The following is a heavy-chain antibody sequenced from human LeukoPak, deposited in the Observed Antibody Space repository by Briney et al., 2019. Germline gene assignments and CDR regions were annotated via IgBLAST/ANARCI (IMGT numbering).Heavy chain of an antibody. D-gene: IGHD3-10*02. CDR2: IYTSGST. J-gene: IGHJ4*02. CDR1: GVSISSYY. V-gene: IGHV4-4*09. Sequence: SETLSLTCTVSGVSISSYYWSWIRQPPGKGLEWIGYIYTSGSTNHNPSLKSRVTISVDTSKNQFSLKLSSVTAADTAVYYCARHVSTSESENFDYWGQGTLVTVSS. CDR3: ARHVSTSESENFDY.